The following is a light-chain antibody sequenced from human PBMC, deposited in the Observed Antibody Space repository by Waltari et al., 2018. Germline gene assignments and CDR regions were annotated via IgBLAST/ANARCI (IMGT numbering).Light chain of an antibody. CDR1: TSHIATYT. Sequence: QSVLTQPPSASGTPGQRVTISCSGSTSHIATYTVTWYQHLPRTAPKPLTYSNTQRPSGVPDRFSGSKSGTSASLAISGLQSEDEADYYCAAWDDSLNGWVFGGGTKLTVL. J-gene: IGLJ3*02. CDR2: SNT. CDR3: AAWDDSLNGWV. V-gene: IGLV1-44*01.